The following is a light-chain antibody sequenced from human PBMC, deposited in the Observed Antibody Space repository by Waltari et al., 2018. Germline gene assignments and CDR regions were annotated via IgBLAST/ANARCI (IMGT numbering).Light chain of an antibody. CDR2: KAS. V-gene: IGKV1-5*03. Sequence: DIQMTQSPSTVSASVGDRVTITCRASQDISSWLAWYPQKPERAPNLLIYKVTKASTVERGVPPRFSGSRSGTEFTLTINSLQPDDFAAYYCRQFDTSPWTFGQGTKVEIK. CDR3: RQFDTSPWT. CDR1: QDISSW. J-gene: IGKJ1*01.